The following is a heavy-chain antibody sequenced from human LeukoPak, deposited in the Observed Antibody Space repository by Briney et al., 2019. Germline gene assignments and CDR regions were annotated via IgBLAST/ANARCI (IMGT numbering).Heavy chain of an antibody. CDR2: IRGSGGST. CDR3: AKDLQFCGGGSCYWDGFDY. D-gene: IGHD2-15*01. J-gene: IGHJ4*02. Sequence: SQRLSCAASVLTFSSYAMSWAPHAPGKGLEWVSAIRGSGGSTYYADSVKGRFTISRDNSKNTLYLPMNSLRAEVRAVYYSAKDLQFCGGGSCYWDGFDYWGQGTQVTVSS. CDR1: VLTFSSYA. V-gene: IGHV3-23*01.